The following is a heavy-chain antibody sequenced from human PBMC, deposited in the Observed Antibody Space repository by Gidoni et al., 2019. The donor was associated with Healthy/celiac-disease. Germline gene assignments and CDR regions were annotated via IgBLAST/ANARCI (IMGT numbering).Heavy chain of an antibody. CDR3: ARCYGSGSYYCDAFDI. CDR1: GYSISSGYY. CDR2: IYHSGST. V-gene: IGHV4-38-2*01. Sequence: QVQLQESGPGLVKPSETLYLTCAVSGYSISSGYYWGWIRQPPGKGLEWIGIIYHSGSTYYNPSLKSLVTISVDTSKNQFSLKLSSVTAADTAVYYCARCYGSGSYYCDAFDIWGQGTMVTVSS. D-gene: IGHD3-10*01. J-gene: IGHJ3*02.